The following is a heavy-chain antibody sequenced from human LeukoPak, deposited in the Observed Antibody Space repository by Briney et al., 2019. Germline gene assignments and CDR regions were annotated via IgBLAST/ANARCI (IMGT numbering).Heavy chain of an antibody. CDR2: ISGSGGST. CDR1: GFTFSSYG. D-gene: IGHD3-3*01. CDR3: TTDEWS. Sequence: GGSLRLSCAASGFTFSSYGMSWVRQAPGKGLEWVSAISGSGGSTDYAAPVKGRFTISRDDSRNMLYLQMNSLKNEDTAVYYCTTDEWSWGQGTLVTVSS. V-gene: IGHV3-23*01. J-gene: IGHJ4*02.